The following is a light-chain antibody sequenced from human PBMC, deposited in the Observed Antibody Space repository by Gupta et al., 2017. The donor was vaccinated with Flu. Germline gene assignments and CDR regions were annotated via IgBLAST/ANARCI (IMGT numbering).Light chain of an antibody. CDR1: SSDVGNYNR. Sequence: QSALTQSPSVSGSPGQSVTISCTGTSSDVGNYNRVSWYQQSPGTAPKLMIYEVSNRPSGVPDRFSGSKSGNTASLTISGLQAEDEADFYCSSYTSSSTYVFGTGTKVTVL. V-gene: IGLV2-18*02. CDR3: SSYTSSSTYV. J-gene: IGLJ1*01. CDR2: EVS.